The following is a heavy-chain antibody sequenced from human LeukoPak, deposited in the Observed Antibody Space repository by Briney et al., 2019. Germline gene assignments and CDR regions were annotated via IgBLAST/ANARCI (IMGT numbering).Heavy chain of an antibody. V-gene: IGHV4-39*07. D-gene: IGHD4-11*01. CDR3: ARVDYSDSSRHFDY. CDR2: INHTGRT. Sequence: SETLSLTCSVSGGSISSSVHYWAWIRQPPGKGLEWIGEINHTGRTNYKPSLKSRVTISVDSSKNQFSLRLNSVTAADTAVYYCARVDYSDSSRHFDYWGQGILVTVSS. CDR1: GGSISSSVHY. J-gene: IGHJ4*02.